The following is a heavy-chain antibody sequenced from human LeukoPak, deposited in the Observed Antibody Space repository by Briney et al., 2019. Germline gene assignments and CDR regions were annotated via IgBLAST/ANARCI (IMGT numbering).Heavy chain of an antibody. D-gene: IGHD4-23*01. Sequence: PSETLSPTCTVSGGSISSYYWSWIRQPPGKGLEWIEFIYYSGSTNYNPSLKSRVTISVDTSKNQFSLKLSSVTAADTALYYCAGGPTVVYLDSWGQGTLVTVSS. J-gene: IGHJ4*02. V-gene: IGHV4-59*01. CDR3: AGGPTVVYLDS. CDR1: GGSISSYY. CDR2: IYYSGST.